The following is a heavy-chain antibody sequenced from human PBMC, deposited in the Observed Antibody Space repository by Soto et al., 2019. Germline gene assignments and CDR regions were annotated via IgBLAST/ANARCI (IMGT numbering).Heavy chain of an antibody. J-gene: IGHJ4*02. Sequence: XXSLRLSFAASGFTFSSYGMHWVPQAPGKGLEWVALISYDGSDKYYADSVKGRFTISRDNSKNTLYLQMNSLRGEETAVYYCAKEDSGYSSSWPAFFDYWGQGTLVTVSS. CDR3: AKEDSGYSSSWPAFFDY. V-gene: IGHV3-30*18. D-gene: IGHD6-13*01. CDR2: ISYDGSDK. CDR1: GFTFSSYG.